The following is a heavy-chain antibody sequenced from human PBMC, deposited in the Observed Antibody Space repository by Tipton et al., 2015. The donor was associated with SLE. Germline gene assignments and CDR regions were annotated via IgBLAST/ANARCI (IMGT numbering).Heavy chain of an antibody. Sequence: SLRLSCAASGFTFSSYWMTWVRQPPGKGLEWVANIIQDGSEKYYVDSVKGRFTISRDNAKNSLYLQMNSLRAEATAVYYCARGGGSTDYWGQGTPVTVSS. V-gene: IGHV3-7*01. D-gene: IGHD1-26*01. CDR3: ARGGGSTDY. J-gene: IGHJ4*02. CDR2: IIQDGSEK. CDR1: GFTFSSYW.